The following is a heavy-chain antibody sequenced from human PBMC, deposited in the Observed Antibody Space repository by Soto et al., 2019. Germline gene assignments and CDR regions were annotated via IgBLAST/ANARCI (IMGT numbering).Heavy chain of an antibody. CDR3: AKDQYCSGGSCYGWYYFDY. D-gene: IGHD2-15*01. CDR1: GFTFSSYA. J-gene: IGHJ4*02. CDR2: ISGSGGST. V-gene: IGHV3-23*01. Sequence: PGGSLRLSCAASGFTFSSYAMSWVRQAPGKGLEWVSAISGSGGSTYYADSVKGRFTISRDNSKNTLYLQMNSLRAEDTAVYYCAKDQYCSGGSCYGWYYFDYWGQGTLVTV.